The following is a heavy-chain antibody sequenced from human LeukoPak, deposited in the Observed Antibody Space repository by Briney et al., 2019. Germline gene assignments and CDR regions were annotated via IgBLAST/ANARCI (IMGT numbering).Heavy chain of an antibody. Sequence: PGGSLRLSCAASGFTFSSYSMNWVRQAPGKGLEWVSSISSSSSYIYYADSVKGRFTIPRDNAKNSLYLQMNSLRAEDTAVYYCARDNYYDSSGDYYYYYGMDVWGQGTTVTVSS. CDR2: ISSSSSYI. CDR3: ARDNYYDSSGDYYYYYGMDV. J-gene: IGHJ6*02. V-gene: IGHV3-21*01. CDR1: GFTFSSYS. D-gene: IGHD3-22*01.